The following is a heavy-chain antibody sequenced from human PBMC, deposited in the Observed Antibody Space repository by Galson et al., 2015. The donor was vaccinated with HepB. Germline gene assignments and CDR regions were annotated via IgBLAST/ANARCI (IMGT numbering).Heavy chain of an antibody. CDR2: IFMSGSS. J-gene: IGHJ4*02. CDR1: GGSINSEY. CDR3: AREPMLPMGFDY. V-gene: IGHV4-4*07. D-gene: IGHD3-10*02. Sequence: ETLSLTCTVSGGSINSEYWSWIRQAAGKGPEYIGRIFMSGSSNYNPSLKSRATMSIDTSRSQISLKMKSVTAADTAMYYCAREPMLPMGFDYWGQRILVTVSS.